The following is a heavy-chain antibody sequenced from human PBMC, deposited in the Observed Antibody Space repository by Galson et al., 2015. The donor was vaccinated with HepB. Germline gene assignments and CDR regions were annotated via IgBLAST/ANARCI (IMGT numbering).Heavy chain of an antibody. J-gene: IGHJ4*02. CDR1: GYTFTAFW. CDR3: ASRHSYFRSGTLYNVADH. CDR2: IDPSDSYT. V-gene: IGHV5-10-1*01. Sequence: QSGAEVKKPGESLRISCKGSGYTFTAFWITWVRQIPGKGLEWMGRIDPSDSYTDYSPSFQGHVTISADKSITTAYLQWSSLKASDTAMYYCASRHSYFRSGTLYNVADHWGQGTLVGVSS. D-gene: IGHD3-10*01.